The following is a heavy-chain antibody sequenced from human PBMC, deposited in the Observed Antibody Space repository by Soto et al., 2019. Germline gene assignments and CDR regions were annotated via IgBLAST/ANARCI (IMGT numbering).Heavy chain of an antibody. CDR1: GYTFTSYY. J-gene: IGHJ6*02. CDR3: ASVLRFLEWSSYYYHGMDV. V-gene: IGHV1-46*01. Sequence: ASVKVSCKASGYTFTSYYMHWVRQAPGQGLEWMGIINPSGGSTSYAQKFQGRVTMTRDTSTSTVYMELSSLRSEDTAVYYCASVLRFLEWSSYYYHGMDVWGQGTTVTVSS. D-gene: IGHD3-3*01. CDR2: INPSGGST.